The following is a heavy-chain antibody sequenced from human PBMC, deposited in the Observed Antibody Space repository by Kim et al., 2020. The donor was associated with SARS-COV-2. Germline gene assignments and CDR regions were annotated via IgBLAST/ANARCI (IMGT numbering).Heavy chain of an antibody. Sequence: YNPSLKSRMTISIDTSKNQVSLKLSSVTAADPAVYYCARGTLGSGPPALYWGQGTLVTVSS. CDR3: ARGTLGSGPPALY. D-gene: IGHD1-26*01. J-gene: IGHJ4*02. V-gene: IGHV4-59*09.